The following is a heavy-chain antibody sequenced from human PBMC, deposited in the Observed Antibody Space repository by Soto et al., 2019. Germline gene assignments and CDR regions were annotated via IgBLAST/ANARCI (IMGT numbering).Heavy chain of an antibody. CDR2: IWYDGSNK. CDR3: ARAGSSGWITPYFDS. Sequence: PGGSLRLSCAASGFTFSSYGMHWVRQAPGKGLEWVAVIWYDGSNKYYADSVKGRFTISRDNSKNTLYLQMNSLRAEDTAVYYCARAGSSGWITPYFDSWGQGTLVTVSS. D-gene: IGHD6-19*01. CDR1: GFTFSSYG. J-gene: IGHJ4*02. V-gene: IGHV3-33*01.